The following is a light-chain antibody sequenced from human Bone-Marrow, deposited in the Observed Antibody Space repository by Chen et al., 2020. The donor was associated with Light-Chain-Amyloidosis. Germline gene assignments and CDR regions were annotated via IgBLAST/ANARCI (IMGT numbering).Light chain of an antibody. CDR3: QSADSSGTYEVI. Sequence: SYELTHPLSVSVSRGQTARITCSGDDLPTKYAYWYQQKPGQATVLVIHRDTERPSAISERFSGSSSGTTATLTISGFQAEDETDYHCQSADSSGTYEVIFGGGTKLTVL. CDR2: RDT. J-gene: IGLJ2*01. V-gene: IGLV3-25*03. CDR1: DLPTKY.